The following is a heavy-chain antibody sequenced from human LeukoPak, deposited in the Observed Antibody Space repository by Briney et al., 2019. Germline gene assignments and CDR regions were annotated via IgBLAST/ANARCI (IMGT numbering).Heavy chain of an antibody. CDR2: INPSVGST. CDR3: AREASPQGFPY. J-gene: IGHJ4*02. CDR1: GYTFTSNY. Sequence: GASVKVSCTASGYTFTSNYMLWVRQAPGQGLEWMGIINPSVGSTTYAQKFQGRVTMTRDTSTSTVYMELSSLSSEDTAVYYCAREASPQGFPYWGQGTLVTVSS. V-gene: IGHV1-46*01.